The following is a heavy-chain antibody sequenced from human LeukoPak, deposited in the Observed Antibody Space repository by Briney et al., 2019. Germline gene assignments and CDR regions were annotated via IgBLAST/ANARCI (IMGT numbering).Heavy chain of an antibody. D-gene: IGHD4-17*01. Sequence: SETLSLTCAVYGGSFSGYYWSWIRQPPGKGLEWIGEINHSGSTNYNPSRKSRVTISVDTSKNQFSLKLSSVTAADTAVYYCATTYGDYPYNWFDPWGQGTLVTVSS. V-gene: IGHV4-34*01. J-gene: IGHJ5*02. CDR3: ATTYGDYPYNWFDP. CDR2: INHSGST. CDR1: GGSFSGYY.